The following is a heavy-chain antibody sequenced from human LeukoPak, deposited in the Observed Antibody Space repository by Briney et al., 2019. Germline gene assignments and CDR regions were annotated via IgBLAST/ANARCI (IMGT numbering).Heavy chain of an antibody. Sequence: GASVKVSCKASGGTFSSYAISWVRQAPGQGLEWMGGIIPIFGTANYAQKFQGRVTITADESTSTAYMELSSLRSEDTAVYYWARVCVSRSSGGTVGAVDSLGQGTKVSVCS. CDR3: ARVCVSRSSGGTVGAVDS. CDR2: IIPIFGTA. CDR1: GGTFSSYA. D-gene: IGHD6-19*01. V-gene: IGHV1-69*13. J-gene: IGHJ3*02.